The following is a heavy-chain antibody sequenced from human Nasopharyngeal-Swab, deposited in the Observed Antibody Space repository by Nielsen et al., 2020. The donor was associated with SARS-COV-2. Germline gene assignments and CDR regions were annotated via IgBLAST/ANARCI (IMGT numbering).Heavy chain of an antibody. CDR1: GFTFSSYS. Sequence: GGSLRLSCAASGFTFSSYSMNWVRQAPGKGLEWVSSISSSSSNIYHADSVKGPFTISRDNAKNSLYLQMNSLRAEDTGVYYCERDRNTIFGVEKPFDYWGQGTLVTVSS. CDR3: ERDRNTIFGVEKPFDY. CDR2: ISSSSSNI. V-gene: IGHV3-21*01. D-gene: IGHD3-3*01. J-gene: IGHJ4*02.